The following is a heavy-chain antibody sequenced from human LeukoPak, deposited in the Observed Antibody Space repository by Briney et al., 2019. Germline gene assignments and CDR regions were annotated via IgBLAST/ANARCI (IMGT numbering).Heavy chain of an antibody. CDR3: ARVTIFGDL. Sequence: SETLSLTCAVYGGSFSGYYWSWIRRPPGKGLEWIGEINHSGSTNYNPSLKSRVTISVDTPRNQFSLKLSSVTAADTAVYYCARVTIFGDLWGQGTLVTVSS. CDR2: INHSGST. CDR1: GGSFSGYY. D-gene: IGHD3-3*01. V-gene: IGHV4-34*01. J-gene: IGHJ4*02.